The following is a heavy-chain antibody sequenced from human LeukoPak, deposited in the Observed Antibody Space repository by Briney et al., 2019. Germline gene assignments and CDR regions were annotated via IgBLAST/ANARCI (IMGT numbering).Heavy chain of an antibody. V-gene: IGHV4-61*02. Sequence: SETLSLTCTVSGGSISSGSYYWSWIRQPAGKGLEWIGRIYTSGSTNYNPSLKSRVTISVDTSKNQFSLKLSSVTAADTAVYYCATRKLGNDYWGQGTLVTVSS. CDR3: ATRKLGNDY. J-gene: IGHJ4*02. CDR1: GGSISSGSYY. D-gene: IGHD7-27*01. CDR2: IYTSGST.